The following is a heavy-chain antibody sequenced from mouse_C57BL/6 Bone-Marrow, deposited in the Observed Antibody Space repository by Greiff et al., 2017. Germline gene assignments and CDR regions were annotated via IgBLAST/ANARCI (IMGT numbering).Heavy chain of an antibody. D-gene: IGHD2-1*01. CDR2: IDPSDSYT. Sequence: QLQQPGAELVMPGASVKLSCKASGYTFTSYWMPWVKQRPGQGLEWFGEIDPSDSYTNYNQKFKSKSTLTVAKSSSTAYMKLSSLTSEDSAVYYCARDYCNTYYAMDYWGQGTSVTVSS. CDR1: GYTFTSYW. CDR3: ARDYCNTYYAMDY. J-gene: IGHJ4*01. V-gene: IGHV1-69*01.